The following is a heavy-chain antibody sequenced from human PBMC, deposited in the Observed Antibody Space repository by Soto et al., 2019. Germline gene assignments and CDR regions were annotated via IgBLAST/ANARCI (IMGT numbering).Heavy chain of an antibody. CDR3: ARDGGLLTASWHYDL. Sequence: QVQLGQSGADVKKPGTSVKVSCKAAGYSFTNYCMYWVRQAPGQGLEWMGMINPRTGSTRYAQKYQDRVTLTRDTSTTTVYMELSTLISDDTAVYYCARDGGLLTASWHYDLWGPGTLVTVSS. V-gene: IGHV1-46*01. J-gene: IGHJ2*01. D-gene: IGHD2-15*01. CDR2: INPRTGST. CDR1: GYSFTNYC.